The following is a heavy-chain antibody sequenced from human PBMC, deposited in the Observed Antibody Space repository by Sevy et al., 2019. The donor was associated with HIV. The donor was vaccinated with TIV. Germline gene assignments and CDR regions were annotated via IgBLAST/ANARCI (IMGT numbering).Heavy chain of an antibody. V-gene: IGHV3-30*04. CDR1: GFTFSTYA. J-gene: IGHJ6*02. CDR3: ARDGPYYYDSSGYYSLYYYYYYGMDV. Sequence: GGSLSLSCPASGFTFSTYAMHWVRQAPGKGREWVAVISNDEGNKNYADSWKGRFTISRDNSKNTLYLQMNSLRAEDTAVYYCARDGPYYYDSSGYYSLYYYYYYGMDVWGQGTTVTVSS. CDR2: ISNDEGNK. D-gene: IGHD3-22*01.